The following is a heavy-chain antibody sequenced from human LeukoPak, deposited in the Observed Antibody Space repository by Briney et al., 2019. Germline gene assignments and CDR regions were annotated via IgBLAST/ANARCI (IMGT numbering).Heavy chain of an antibody. CDR3: ITNRLRRS. J-gene: IGHJ4*02. D-gene: IGHD4-17*01. V-gene: IGHV3-15*01. Sequence: PGGSLRLSCAGSGFSFSDAWMSWVRQAPGKGLEWVGRIKRETDGSTIDYAAPVKGRFTISRDDSKNTLYLHMNSLKMEDTAVYYCITNRLRRSGGQETLVTVSS. CDR2: IKRETDGSTI. CDR1: GFSFSDAW.